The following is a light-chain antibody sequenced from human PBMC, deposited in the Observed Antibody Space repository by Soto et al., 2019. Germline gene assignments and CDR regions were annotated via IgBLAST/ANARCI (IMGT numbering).Light chain of an antibody. Sequence: DIVLTQSPGTLSLSPGERATLSCRASQSVSSSYLAWYQQKPGQSPRLLIYGASSRATGIPDRFSGSGSGTDFTLTISRLEPEDFAVYYCTQYGSSPRTFGKGTPVEIK. CDR1: QSVSSSY. J-gene: IGKJ1*01. CDR2: GAS. CDR3: TQYGSSPRT. V-gene: IGKV3-20*01.